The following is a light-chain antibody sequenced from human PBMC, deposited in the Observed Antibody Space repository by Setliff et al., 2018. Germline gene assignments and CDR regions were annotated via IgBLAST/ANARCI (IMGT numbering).Light chain of an antibody. V-gene: IGLV2-14*03. J-gene: IGLJ1*01. CDR2: DVL. CDR3: TSYAGSNNFV. Sequence: QSALTQPASVSGSPGQSITISCTGTSSDVGGYDFVSWYQQHPGKAPKLMIFDVLNRPSGVSDRFSGSKSGNTASLTITGLLAEDEADYYCTSYAGSNNFVFGSGTKVTVL. CDR1: SSDVGGYDF.